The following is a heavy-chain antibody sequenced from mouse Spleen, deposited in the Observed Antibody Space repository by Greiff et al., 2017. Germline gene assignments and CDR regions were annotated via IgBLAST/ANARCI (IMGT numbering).Heavy chain of an antibody. CDR3: ARGALLRLLWYFDV. V-gene: IGHV1-84*02. D-gene: IGHD1-2*01. CDR1: GYTFTDYY. J-gene: IGHJ1*01. Sequence: LVESGPELVKPGASVKISCKASGYTFTDYYINWVKQKPGQGLEWIGWIYPGSGNTKYNEKFKGKATLTVDTSSSTAYMQLSSLTSEDTAVYFCARGALLRLLWYFDVWGAGTTVTVSS. CDR2: IYPGSGNT.